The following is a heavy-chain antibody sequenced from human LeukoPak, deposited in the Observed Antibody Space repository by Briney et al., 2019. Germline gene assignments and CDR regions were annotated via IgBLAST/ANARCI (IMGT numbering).Heavy chain of an antibody. CDR3: ATAQQLVTSDAFDI. CDR1: GYTFTSYY. V-gene: IGHV1-2*02. Sequence: ASVKVSCKASGYTFTSYYMHWVRQAPGQGLEWMGWINPNSGGTNYAQKFQGRVTMTRDTSISTAYMELSRLRSDDTAVYYCATAQQLVTSDAFDIWGQGTMVTVSS. J-gene: IGHJ3*02. CDR2: INPNSGGT. D-gene: IGHD6-13*01.